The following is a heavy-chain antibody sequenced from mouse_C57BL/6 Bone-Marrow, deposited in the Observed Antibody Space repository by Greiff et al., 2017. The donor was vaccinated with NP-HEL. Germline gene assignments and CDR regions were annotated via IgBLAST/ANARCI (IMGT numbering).Heavy chain of an antibody. Sequence: EVQRVESGGGLVQPKGSLKLSCAASGFSFNTYAMNWVRQAPGKGLEWVARIRSKSNNYATYYADSVKDRFTISRDDSESMLYLQMNNLKTEDTAMYYCVSGYGSSFHWYFDVWGTGTTVTVSS. J-gene: IGHJ1*03. V-gene: IGHV10-1*01. D-gene: IGHD1-1*01. CDR1: GFSFNTYA. CDR3: VSGYGSSFHWYFDV. CDR2: IRSKSNNYAT.